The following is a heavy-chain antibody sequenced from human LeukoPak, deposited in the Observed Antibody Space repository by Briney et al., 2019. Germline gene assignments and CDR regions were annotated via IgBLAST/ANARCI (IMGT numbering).Heavy chain of an antibody. CDR1: GYTFTSYY. J-gene: IGHJ5*02. CDR2: ITPIINSA. CDR3: TRVNLRGSQYNWFDP. V-gene: IGHV1-69*08. D-gene: IGHD1-26*01. Sequence: ASVKVSCKASGYTFTSYYMHWVRQAPGQGLEWMGRITPIINSAKYAQKFRDRLTITADTSTGTAYMELSSLTPEDTALYYCTRVNLRGSQYNWFDPWGQGTLVIVSS.